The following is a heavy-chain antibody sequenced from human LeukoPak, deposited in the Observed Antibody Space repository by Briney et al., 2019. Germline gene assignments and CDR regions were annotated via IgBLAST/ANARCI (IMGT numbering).Heavy chain of an antibody. CDR1: GGSFSGYY. CDR3: ARGAHYYDSSGYGLDY. Sequence: KPSETLSLTCAVYGGSFSGYYWSWIRQPPGKGLEWIGEINHSGSTNYNPSLTSRVTISVDTSKNQFSLKLSSVTAADTAVYYCARGAHYYDSSGYGLDYWGQGTLGTVSS. D-gene: IGHD3-22*01. V-gene: IGHV4-34*01. CDR2: INHSGST. J-gene: IGHJ4*02.